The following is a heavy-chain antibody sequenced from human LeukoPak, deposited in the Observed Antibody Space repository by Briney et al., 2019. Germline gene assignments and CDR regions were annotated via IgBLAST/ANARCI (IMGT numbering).Heavy chain of an antibody. CDR3: AKGGHFNFDY. D-gene: IGHD5-12*01. CDR1: GFTFSSYE. Sequence: PGGCLRLSCVASGFTFSSYEMDWVRQAPGKGLEWISYISNSGDAIYYADSVKGRFSISRDNAKNSLYLQMNSLRTEDTAVYYCAKGGHFNFDYWGQGTLVTVSS. J-gene: IGHJ4*02. CDR2: ISNSGDAI. V-gene: IGHV3-48*03.